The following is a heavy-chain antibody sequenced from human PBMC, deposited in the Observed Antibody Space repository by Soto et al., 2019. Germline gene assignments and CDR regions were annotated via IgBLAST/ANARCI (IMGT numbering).Heavy chain of an antibody. CDR3: GSVFEH. Sequence: EVQLVESGGGLVQPGGSLRLSCAASGFTFTNYWMHWARQAPGKGLQWVARVDGEGSGTSYADSVKGRFTISRDNAKNTLSLQMNSLRADDTAVYYCGSVFEHWGWGTLVTVSS. V-gene: IGHV3-74*01. D-gene: IGHD1-26*01. CDR2: VDGEGSGT. CDR1: GFTFTNYW. J-gene: IGHJ4*02.